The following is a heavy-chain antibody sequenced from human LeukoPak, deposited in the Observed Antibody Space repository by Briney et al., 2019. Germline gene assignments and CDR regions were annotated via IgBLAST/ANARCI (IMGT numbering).Heavy chain of an antibody. D-gene: IGHD3-22*01. CDR1: GGSISSSSYC. CDR2: ICYSGST. CDR3: ARSSDYYGGYFDY. Sequence: PSETLSLTCTVSGGSISSSSYCWGWIRQPPGKGLEWIGSICYSGSTFYNPSLKSRVPLSVDTSKNQFSLKLSSVTAADTAVYYCARSSDYYGGYFDYWGQGTLVTVSS. V-gene: IGHV4-39*07. J-gene: IGHJ4*02.